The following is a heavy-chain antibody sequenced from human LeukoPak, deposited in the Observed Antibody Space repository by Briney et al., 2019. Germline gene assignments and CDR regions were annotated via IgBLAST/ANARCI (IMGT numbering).Heavy chain of an antibody. V-gene: IGHV3-23*01. CDR2: LSGSGDSA. D-gene: IGHD6-19*01. CDR1: GFTFSSYG. CDR3: ARDREAVAGTGYYYYYMDV. Sequence: GGSLRLSCAASGFTFSSYGMSWVRQAPGKGLEWVSVLSGSGDSAYYADSVKGRFTISRDNSKNTLYLQMNSLRAEDTAVYYCARDREAVAGTGYYYYYMDVWGKGTTVTVSS. J-gene: IGHJ6*03.